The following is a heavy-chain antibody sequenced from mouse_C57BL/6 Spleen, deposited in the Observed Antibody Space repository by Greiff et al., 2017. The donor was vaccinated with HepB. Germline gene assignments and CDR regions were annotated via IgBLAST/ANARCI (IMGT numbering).Heavy chain of an antibody. CDR3: ERMEEGNYYAMDY. CDR1: GYTFTSYW. CDR2: INPSSGYT. V-gene: IGHV1-7*01. Sequence: VQLQQSGAELAKLGASVKLSCKASGYTFTSYWMHWVKQRPGQGLEWIGYINPSSGYTKYNQKFKDKATLTADKSSSTAYMQLSSLTYEDSAVYYCERMEEGNYYAMDYWGQGTSVTFSS. J-gene: IGHJ4*01.